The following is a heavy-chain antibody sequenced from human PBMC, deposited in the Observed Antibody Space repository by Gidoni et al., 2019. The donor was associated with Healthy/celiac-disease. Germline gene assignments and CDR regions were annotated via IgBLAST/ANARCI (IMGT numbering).Heavy chain of an antibody. Sequence: EVQLVESGGGLVQPGGSLRLSCAASGFTFSSYWMSWVRQAPGKGREWVANIKQDGSEKYYVDSVKGRFTISRDNAKNSLYLQMNSLRAEDTAVYYCARGFTYYDILTGPDAFDIWGQGTMVTVSS. CDR3: ARGFTYYDILTGPDAFDI. V-gene: IGHV3-7*05. D-gene: IGHD3-9*01. J-gene: IGHJ3*02. CDR1: GFTFSSYW. CDR2: IKQDGSEK.